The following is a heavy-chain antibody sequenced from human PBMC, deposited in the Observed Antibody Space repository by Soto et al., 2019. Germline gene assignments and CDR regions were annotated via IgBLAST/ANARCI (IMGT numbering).Heavy chain of an antibody. CDR1: GFTFSDHY. CDR3: ARAPGVDAFDI. V-gene: IGHV3-72*01. J-gene: IGHJ3*02. Sequence: EVQLVESGGGLVQPGGSLRLSCAASGFTFSDHYMDWVRQAPGKGLEWLGRTRNKANSYTTEYAATVKGRFTISRDASQNSLSLQMTSLKTEDTAVYYCARAPGVDAFDIWGQVTMVTVSS. CDR2: TRNKANSYTT. D-gene: IGHD7-27*01.